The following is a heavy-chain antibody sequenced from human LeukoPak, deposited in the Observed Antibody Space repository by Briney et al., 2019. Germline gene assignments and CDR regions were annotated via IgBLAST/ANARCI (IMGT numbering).Heavy chain of an antibody. CDR2: ISAYNGNT. V-gene: IGHV1-18*01. D-gene: IGHD1-26*01. Sequence: ASVKVSCKASGGTFSSYAISWVRQAPGQGLEWMGWISAYNGNTNYAQKLQGRVTMTTDTSTSTAYMELRSLRSDDTAVYYCARSSGSYPTGTFGYWGQGTLVTVSS. J-gene: IGHJ4*02. CDR1: GGTFSSYA. CDR3: ARSSGSYPTGTFGY.